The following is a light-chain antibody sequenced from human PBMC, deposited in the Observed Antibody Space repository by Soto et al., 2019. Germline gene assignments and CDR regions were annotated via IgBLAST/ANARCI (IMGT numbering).Light chain of an antibody. Sequence: GDRVTIPCRASQSLHNYLAWYQQKPGEAPKLLIYEAANLESGVPSRFSGSGTGTEFTLTISSLQPDDFATYYCQQSNNYPWTFGQGTRVEI. V-gene: IGKV1-5*03. J-gene: IGKJ1*01. CDR1: QSLHNY. CDR2: EAA. CDR3: QQSNNYPWT.